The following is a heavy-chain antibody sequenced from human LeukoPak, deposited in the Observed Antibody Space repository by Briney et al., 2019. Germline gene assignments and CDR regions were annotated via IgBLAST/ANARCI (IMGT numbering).Heavy chain of an antibody. V-gene: IGHV1-69*13. D-gene: IGHD5-24*01. Sequence: SVKVSCKASGDTLSGYAISWVRQAPGQGLEWMGGFIPIFGAANYAQKFQGRVTITADASTSTAYMELSSLRSEDTSVYDCARFRDGRYYYMDVWGKGTTVTVSS. CDR2: FIPIFGAA. CDR3: ARFRDGRYYYMDV. J-gene: IGHJ6*03. CDR1: GDTLSGYA.